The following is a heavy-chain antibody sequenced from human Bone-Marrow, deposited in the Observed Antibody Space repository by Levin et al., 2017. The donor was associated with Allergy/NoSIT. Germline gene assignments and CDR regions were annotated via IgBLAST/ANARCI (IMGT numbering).Heavy chain of an antibody. CDR3: AKEIYKTPYGTSWGYYYYYGMDV. CDR2: ISSKGGVL. D-gene: IGHD2-2*01. V-gene: IGHV3-9*01. J-gene: IGHJ6*02. CDR1: GFTFQDYA. Sequence: PGGSLRLSCAASGFTFQDYAIYWVRQPPGKGLEWVSGISSKGGVLGYADSVAGRFTISRDNAKKYVYLQMNSLRGEDTALYYCAKEIYKTPYGTSWGYYYYYGMDVWGQGTAVTVSS.